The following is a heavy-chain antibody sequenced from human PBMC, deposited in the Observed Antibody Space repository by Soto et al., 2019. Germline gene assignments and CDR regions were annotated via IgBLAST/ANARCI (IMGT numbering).Heavy chain of an antibody. CDR1: GGSFSGYY. Sequence: SATLSLTCAVYGGSFSGYYWSWIRQPPGKGQEWIGEINHSGSTNYNPSLKSRVTISVDTSKNQFSLKLSSVTAADTAVYYCAIEIDSSGYYPPEYYYYYGMDVWGQGTTVTVSS. D-gene: IGHD3-22*01. CDR3: AIEIDSSGYYPPEYYYYYGMDV. CDR2: INHSGST. V-gene: IGHV4-34*01. J-gene: IGHJ6*02.